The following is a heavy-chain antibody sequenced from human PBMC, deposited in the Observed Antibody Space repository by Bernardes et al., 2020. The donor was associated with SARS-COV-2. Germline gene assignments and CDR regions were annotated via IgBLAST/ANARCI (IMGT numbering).Heavy chain of an antibody. D-gene: IGHD3-22*01. CDR2: IYAGGST. CDR1: GFTVSSNY. V-gene: IGHV3-53*01. J-gene: IGHJ4*02. CDR3: VREYYDTSELTY. Sequence: GGSLRLSCAASGFTVSSNYLTWVRQAPGQGLEWVSAIYAGGSTYYADSVKGRFTISRDSYKNTLYLQMNSLRAEDTAVYYCVREYYDTSELTYWGQGTLVTVSS.